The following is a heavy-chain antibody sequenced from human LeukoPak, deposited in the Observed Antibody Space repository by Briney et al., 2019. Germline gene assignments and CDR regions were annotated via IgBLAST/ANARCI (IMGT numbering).Heavy chain of an antibody. Sequence: GGSLRLSCGASGFTFSSYCMRWVRQAPGKGLVWVSLINTDGSSTTYADSVKGRFTISRDNAKNSPYLQMNRLRAEDTALYYCARGLLWFGGWLDRWGQGTMVSVFS. J-gene: IGHJ5*02. D-gene: IGHD3-10*01. V-gene: IGHV3-74*01. CDR1: GFTFSSYC. CDR2: INTDGSST. CDR3: ARGLLWFGGWLDR.